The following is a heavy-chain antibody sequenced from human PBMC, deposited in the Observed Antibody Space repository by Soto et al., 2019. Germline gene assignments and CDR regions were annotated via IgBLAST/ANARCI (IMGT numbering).Heavy chain of an antibody. CDR2: IYYSGST. CDR3: ARHGDIAAPPRYYYYYYYMDV. J-gene: IGHJ6*03. D-gene: IGHD6-6*01. V-gene: IGHV4-59*08. Sequence: SETLSLTCTVSGGSISSYYWSWIRQPPGKGLEWIGYIYYSGSTNYNPSIKSRVTISVDTSKNQFSLKLSSVTAADTAVYYCARHGDIAAPPRYYYYYYYMDVWGKGTTVTVSS. CDR1: GGSISSYY.